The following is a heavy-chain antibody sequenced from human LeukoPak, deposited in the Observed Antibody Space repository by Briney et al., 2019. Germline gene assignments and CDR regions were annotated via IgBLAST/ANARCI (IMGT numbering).Heavy chain of an antibody. V-gene: IGHV3-21*01. D-gene: IGHD1-26*01. CDR2: ISGTSSHI. J-gene: IGHJ4*02. Sequence: RRSLRLSCAASGFTFSSYSMNWVRQAPGNGLEWVSYISGTSSHITYADSVKGRFTISRDNAKNSLYLQVNSLRAEDTAVYYCAAVRSPFSGSYPGYFDYWGQGTQVTVST. CDR3: AAVRSPFSGSYPGYFDY. CDR1: GFTFSSYS.